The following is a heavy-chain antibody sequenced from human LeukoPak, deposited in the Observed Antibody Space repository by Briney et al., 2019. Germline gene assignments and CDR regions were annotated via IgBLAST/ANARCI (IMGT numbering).Heavy chain of an antibody. CDR1: GFTFSSYA. J-gene: IGHJ4*02. CDR3: AKDTRYSSSPEYPDY. CDR2: ISGSGGST. Sequence: GGSQRLSCAASGFTFSSYAMSWVRQAPGKGLEWVSGISGSGGSTYYADSVKGRFTISRDNSKNTLYLQMNSLRAEDTAVYYCAKDTRYSSSPEYPDYWGQGTLVTVSS. V-gene: IGHV3-23*01. D-gene: IGHD6-13*01.